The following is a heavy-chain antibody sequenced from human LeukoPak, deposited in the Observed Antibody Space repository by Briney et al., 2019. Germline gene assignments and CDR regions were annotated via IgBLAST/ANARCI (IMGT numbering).Heavy chain of an antibody. J-gene: IGHJ4*02. Sequence: PGGSLRLSCTASGFIFGDYAMSWVRQAPGKGLEWVAFIRYDGSNKYYADSVKGRFTISRDNSKNTLYLQMNSLRAEDTAVYYCATREGFDYWGQGTLVTVSS. CDR3: ATREGFDY. D-gene: IGHD1-26*01. CDR1: GFIFGDYA. V-gene: IGHV3-30*02. CDR2: IRYDGSNK.